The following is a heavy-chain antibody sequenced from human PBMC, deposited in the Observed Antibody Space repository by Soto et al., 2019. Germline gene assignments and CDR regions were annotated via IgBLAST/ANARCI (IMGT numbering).Heavy chain of an antibody. CDR1: GGSISSGDYY. CDR3: ARGKYQLLSYYYGMDV. J-gene: IGHJ6*02. V-gene: IGHV4-30-4*01. Sequence: SETLSLTCTVSGGSISSGDYYWSWIRQPPGKGLEWIGYIYYSGSTYYNPSLKSRVTISVDTSKNQFSLKLSSVTAADTAVYYCARGKYQLLSYYYGMDVWGQGTKVTVSS. D-gene: IGHD2-2*01. CDR2: IYYSGST.